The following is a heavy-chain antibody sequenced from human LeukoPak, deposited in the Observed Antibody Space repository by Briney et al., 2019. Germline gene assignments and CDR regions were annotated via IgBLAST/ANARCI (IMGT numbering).Heavy chain of an antibody. Sequence: GGSLRLSCAASAFTFRSYAMSWVRQAPGKGLEWVSAISSSGGSTYYADSVKGRFTISRDNSKNTLYLQMNSLRAEDTAVYYCVATVTILDYWGQGTLVTVSS. CDR3: VATVTILDY. J-gene: IGHJ4*02. CDR1: AFTFRSYA. D-gene: IGHD4-17*01. CDR2: ISSSGGST. V-gene: IGHV3-23*01.